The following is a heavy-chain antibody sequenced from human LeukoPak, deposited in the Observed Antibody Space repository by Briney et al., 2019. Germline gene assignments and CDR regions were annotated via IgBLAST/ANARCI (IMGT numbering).Heavy chain of an antibody. J-gene: IGHJ4*02. CDR2: IKSKSDGGTT. CDR3: ATGSGAYGGFDY. Sequence: GGSLRLSCAASGFGFINAWMRWVRQAPGKGLEWVGRIKSKSDGGTTDYAAPVKGRFTISRDDSKNTLYLQMNSLKTEDTAVYYCATGSGAYGGFDYWGQGTLVTVSS. CDR1: GFGFINAW. V-gene: IGHV3-15*01. D-gene: IGHD5-12*01.